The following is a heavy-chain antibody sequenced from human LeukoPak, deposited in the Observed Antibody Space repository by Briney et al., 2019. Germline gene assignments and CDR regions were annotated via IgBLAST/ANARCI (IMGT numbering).Heavy chain of an antibody. J-gene: IGHJ4*02. D-gene: IGHD5-24*01. V-gene: IGHV1-2*06. CDR2: INPNSGGT. CDR1: GYTFTGYY. CDR3: ARGQDGYNDDY. Sequence: ASVKVSCKASGYTFTGYYMHWVRQAPGQGLEWMGRINPNSGGTNHAQKFQGRVTMTRDTSISTAYMELSRLRSDDTAVYDCARGQDGYNDDYWGQGTLVTVSS.